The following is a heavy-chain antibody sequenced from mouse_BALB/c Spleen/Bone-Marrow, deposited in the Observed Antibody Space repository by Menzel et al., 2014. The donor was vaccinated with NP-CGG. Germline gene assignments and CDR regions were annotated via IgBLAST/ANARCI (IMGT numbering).Heavy chain of an antibody. V-gene: IGHV1-4*01. CDR3: ARFITTATEYFDY. CDR1: GYTFTSYT. J-gene: IGHJ2*01. CDR2: INPSSGYT. Sequence: QVQLKQSGAELARPGASVKMSCKASGYTFTSYTMHWVKQRPGQGLEWIGYINPSSGYTNYNQKFKDKATLTADKSSSTAYMQLSSLTSEDSAVYYCARFITTATEYFDYWGPGHHSHSLL. D-gene: IGHD1-2*01.